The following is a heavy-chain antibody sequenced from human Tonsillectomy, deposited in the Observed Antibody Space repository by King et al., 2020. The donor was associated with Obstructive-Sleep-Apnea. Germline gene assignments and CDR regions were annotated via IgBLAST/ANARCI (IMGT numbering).Heavy chain of an antibody. CDR2: ISYDGSNK. D-gene: IGHD3-9*01. CDR3: ARDYAPITISLGWFDP. Sequence: VQLVESGGGVVQPGRSLRLSCAASGFTFSSYAMHWVRQAPGKGLEWVAVISYDGSNKYYADSVKGRFTISIDNSKNTLYLQMNSLRAEDTAVYYCARDYAPITISLGWFDPWGQGTLVTVSS. V-gene: IGHV3-30-3*01. CDR1: GFTFSSYA. J-gene: IGHJ5*02.